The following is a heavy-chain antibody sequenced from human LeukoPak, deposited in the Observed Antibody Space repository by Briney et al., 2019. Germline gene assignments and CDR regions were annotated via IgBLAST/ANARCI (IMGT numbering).Heavy chain of an antibody. CDR1: GGTFSSYA. Sequence: GASVKVSCKASGGTFSSYAISWVRQAPGQGLEWMGGIMPIFGTANYAQKFQGRVTITADESTSTAYMELSSLRSEDTAVYYCATSSSTSCLNDYWGQGTLVTVSS. CDR2: IMPIFGTA. J-gene: IGHJ4*02. V-gene: IGHV1-69*13. CDR3: ATSSSTSCLNDY. D-gene: IGHD2-2*01.